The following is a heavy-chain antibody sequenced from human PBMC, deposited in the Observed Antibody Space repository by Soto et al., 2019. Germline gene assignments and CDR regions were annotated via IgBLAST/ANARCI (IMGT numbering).Heavy chain of an antibody. V-gene: IGHV4-30-2*01. CDR3: ASRANCGDYIAY. Sequence: QLQLQESGSGLVKPSQTLSLTCAVSGGSISSGGYSWSWIRQPPGKGLQWIGYIYHFGSTYYNPPLKGRVTISVDRPKNQFSLKLTPVTAADTAVYYCASRANCGDYIAYWGQGTLVTVSS. D-gene: IGHD4-17*01. CDR2: IYHFGST. J-gene: IGHJ4*02. CDR1: GGSISSGGYS.